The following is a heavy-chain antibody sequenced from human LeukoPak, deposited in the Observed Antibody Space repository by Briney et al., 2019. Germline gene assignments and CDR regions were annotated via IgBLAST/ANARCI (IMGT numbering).Heavy chain of an antibody. CDR1: GGSISSYY. J-gene: IGHJ5*02. CDR2: IYTSGST. V-gene: IGHV4-4*07. D-gene: IGHD2-15*01. Sequence: SETLSLTCTVSGGSISSYYWSWIRQPAGKGLEWIGRIYTSGSTNYNPSLKSRVAMSVDTSKNQFSLKLSSVTAADTAVYYCARSGCCSGGSCFWAFDPWGQGTLVTVSS. CDR3: ARSGCCSGGSCFWAFDP.